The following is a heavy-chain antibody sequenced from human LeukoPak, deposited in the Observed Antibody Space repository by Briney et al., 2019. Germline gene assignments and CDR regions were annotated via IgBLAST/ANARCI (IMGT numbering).Heavy chain of an antibody. CDR1: GFTFDDYA. J-gene: IGHJ4*02. D-gene: IGHD2-2*01. V-gene: IGHV3-43D*03. CDR3: AKSGCSSTRCSIPFDY. Sequence: GGSLRLSCAASGFTFDDYAMHWVRQAPGKGLEWFSLISWDGGSTYYADSVKGRFTISRDNSKNSLYLQMNSLRAEDTALYYCAKSGCSSTRCSIPFDYWGQGTLVTVSS. CDR2: ISWDGGST.